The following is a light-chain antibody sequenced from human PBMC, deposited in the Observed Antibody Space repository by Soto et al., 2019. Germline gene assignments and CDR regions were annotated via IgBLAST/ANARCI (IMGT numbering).Light chain of an antibody. CDR1: QSVSSN. Sequence: EIVMTQSPATLSVSAGERATLSCRASQSVSSNLAWYQQKPGQAPRLLIYGASTRATGIPARFSGSGSGTEFTLTISSLQSEDFAVYYCQQYNNWPWTFGHGTKVDIK. J-gene: IGKJ1*01. V-gene: IGKV3-15*01. CDR2: GAS. CDR3: QQYNNWPWT.